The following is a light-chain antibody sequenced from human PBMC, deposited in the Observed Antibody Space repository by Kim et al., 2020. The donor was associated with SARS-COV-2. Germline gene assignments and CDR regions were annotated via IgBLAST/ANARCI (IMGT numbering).Light chain of an antibody. V-gene: IGKV3-15*01. CDR1: ESVGNN. CDR2: GAS. J-gene: IGKJ4*01. CDR3: QQYNDWPLIT. Sequence: IVMTQSPGTLSVSPGDGVTLSCRASESVGNNLAWYQQRPGRAPRLLIYGASTRATEISPRFSGSGSGTEFTLTIRSLQSDDLAVYYCQQYNDWPLITFGGGTKLEIK.